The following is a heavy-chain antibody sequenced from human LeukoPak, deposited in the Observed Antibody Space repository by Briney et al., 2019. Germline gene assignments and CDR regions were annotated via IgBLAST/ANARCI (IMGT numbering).Heavy chain of an antibody. CDR1: GGSISSGDYY. CDR3: ARGLLYYYGSGSYYFDY. D-gene: IGHD3-10*01. J-gene: IGHJ4*02. Sequence: SQTLSLTCTVSGGSISSGDYYWSWMRQPPGKGLEWIGYIYYSGSTYYNPSLKSRVTISVDTSKNQFSLKLSSVTAADTAVYYCARGLLYYYGSGSYYFDYWGQGTLVTVSS. CDR2: IYYSGST. V-gene: IGHV4-30-4*01.